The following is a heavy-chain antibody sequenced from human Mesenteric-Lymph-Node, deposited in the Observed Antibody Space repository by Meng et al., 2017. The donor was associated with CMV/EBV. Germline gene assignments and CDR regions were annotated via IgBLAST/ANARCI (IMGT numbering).Heavy chain of an antibody. V-gene: IGHV3-11*01. J-gene: IGHJ4*02. Sequence: SRRLSCAASAFTVSDYYMSWIGQAPGKGLEWVSYIDSSGDNIFYEDSVKGRFTISRDNAKNSLYLQMDSLRAEDSAVYYCVVATIYYWGQGTLVTVSS. CDR2: IDSSGDNI. CDR3: VVATIYY. D-gene: IGHD5-12*01. CDR1: AFTVSDYY.